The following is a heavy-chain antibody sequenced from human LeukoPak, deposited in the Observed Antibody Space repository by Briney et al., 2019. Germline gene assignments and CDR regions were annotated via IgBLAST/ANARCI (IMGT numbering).Heavy chain of an antibody. V-gene: IGHV3-23*01. J-gene: IGHJ4*02. D-gene: IGHD2-2*02. CDR2: ISGSGIST. Sequence: GGSLRLSCAASGFTFSSYGMTWVRQAPGRGLEWVSSISGSGISTYYADSVKGRFTISRDNAKNSLYLQMNSLRAEDTAVYYCARSGDSRYCSSTSCYIDGYWGQGTLVTVSS. CDR3: ARSGDSRYCSSTSCYIDGY. CDR1: GFTFSSYG.